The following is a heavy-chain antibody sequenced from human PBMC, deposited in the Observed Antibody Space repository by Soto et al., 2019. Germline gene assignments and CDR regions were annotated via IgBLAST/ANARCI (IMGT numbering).Heavy chain of an antibody. J-gene: IGHJ4*02. CDR3: ARLTSYGYYFDY. CDR1: GYSFTSYW. CDR2: IDPSDSYT. D-gene: IGHD5-18*01. Sequence: PGESLKIPCKGSGYSFTSYWISWVRQMPGKGLEWMGRIDPSDSYTNYSPSFQGHVTISAGKSISTAYLQWSSLKASDTAMYYCARLTSYGYYFDYWGQGTLVTVSS. V-gene: IGHV5-10-1*01.